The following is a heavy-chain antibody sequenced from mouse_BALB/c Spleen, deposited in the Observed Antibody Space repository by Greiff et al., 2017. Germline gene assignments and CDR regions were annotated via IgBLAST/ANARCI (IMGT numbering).Heavy chain of an antibody. V-gene: IGHV8-12*01. CDR1: GFSLSTSGMG. Sequence: QVTLKVSGPGILQPSQTLSLTCSFSGFSLSTSGMGVSWIRQPSGKGLEWLAHIYWDDDKRYNPSLKSRLTISKDTSRNQVFLKITSVDTADTATYYCARSTAYFDYWGQGTTLTVSS. J-gene: IGHJ2*01. CDR2: IYWDDDK. D-gene: IGHD1-2*01. CDR3: ARSTAYFDY.